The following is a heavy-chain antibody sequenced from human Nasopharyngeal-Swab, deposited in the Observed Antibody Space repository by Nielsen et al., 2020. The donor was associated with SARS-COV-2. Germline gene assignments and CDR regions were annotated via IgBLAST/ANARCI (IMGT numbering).Heavy chain of an antibody. J-gene: IGHJ4*02. CDR3: ARGGYGDYGLDY. V-gene: IGHV4-38-2*02. CDR2: IYHSGST. Sequence: WIRQPPGKGLEWIGSIYHSGSTYYNPSLKSRVTISVDTSKNQFSLKLSSVTAADTAVYYCARGGYGDYGLDYWGQGTRVTVSS. D-gene: IGHD4-17*01.